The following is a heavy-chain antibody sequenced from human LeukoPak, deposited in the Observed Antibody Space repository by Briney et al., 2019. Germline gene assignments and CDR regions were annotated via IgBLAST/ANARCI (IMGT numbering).Heavy chain of an antibody. V-gene: IGHV4-59*06. CDR2: IYYSGTT. D-gene: IGHD5-24*01. J-gene: IGHJ4*02. CDR1: GGSISSYY. Sequence: SETPSLTCTVSGGSISSYYWSWVRQHPGKGLEWIGYIYYSGTTYYNPSLKSRLIMSVDTCKNQFSLKLSSVTAADTAVYYCARDEDGYNSLEYWGQGTLVTVSS. CDR3: ARDEDGYNSLEY.